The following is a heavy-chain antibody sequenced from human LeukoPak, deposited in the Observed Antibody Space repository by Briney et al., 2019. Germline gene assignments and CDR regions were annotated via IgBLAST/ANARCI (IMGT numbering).Heavy chain of an antibody. Sequence: SETLSLTCTVSGGSISTNNYFWGWIRQPPGKGLEWIGSIYYTGSTYYNPSLKSQVIISVDTSKTQFSLKVSSVTAADTAVYYCARVDSYYYMDVWGKGTTVTVSS. J-gene: IGHJ6*03. CDR2: IYYTGST. CDR1: GGSISTNNYF. V-gene: IGHV4-39*07. CDR3: ARVDSYYYMDV. D-gene: IGHD2-15*01.